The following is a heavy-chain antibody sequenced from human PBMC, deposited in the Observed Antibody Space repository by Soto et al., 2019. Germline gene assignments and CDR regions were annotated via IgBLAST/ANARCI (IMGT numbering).Heavy chain of an antibody. J-gene: IGHJ4*02. CDR1: GFTLTNET. CDR2: ISSRSTFL. CDR3: ARDPPLSMIVVVGVDDF. V-gene: IGHV3-21*06. Sequence: EVQLVESGGGLGKLGGSLRLSCTVLGFTLTNETINWVSQSQGKGLKWASSISSRSTFLNYADSVKGRFTISRDNDKGLVYLQMNSLRAEDTAVYYCARDPPLSMIVVVGVDDFWGQGTLVTVSS. D-gene: IGHD3-22*01.